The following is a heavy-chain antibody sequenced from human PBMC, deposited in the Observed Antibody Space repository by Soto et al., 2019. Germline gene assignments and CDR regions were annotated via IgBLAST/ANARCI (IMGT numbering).Heavy chain of an antibody. Sequence: SETLSLTCAVYGGSFSGYYWTCIRQPPGKGLEWIGGINHRGNSNYTPSLKSRVTISADTSKNQFSLRLTSVTAADTAVYYCAREGVPHWFTKGYYGKDVWDQWTTATV. V-gene: IGHV4-34*01. CDR1: GGSFSGYY. D-gene: IGHD3-9*01. CDR2: INHRGNS. J-gene: IGHJ6*02. CDR3: AREGVPHWFTKGYYGKDV.